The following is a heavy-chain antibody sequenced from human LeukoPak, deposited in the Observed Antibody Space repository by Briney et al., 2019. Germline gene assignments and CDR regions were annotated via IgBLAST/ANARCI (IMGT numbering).Heavy chain of an antibody. D-gene: IGHD6-19*01. CDR1: GGSISSSRYY. CDR3: ARDYGGWYTF. CDR2: IYYSGST. Sequence: SETLSLTCTVSGGSISSSRYYWGWIRQPPGKGLEWIGSIYYSGSTYYNPSLKSRVTISVDTSKNQFSLKLSSVTAADTAVYYCARDYGGWYTFWGQGTLVTVSS. V-gene: IGHV4-39*07. J-gene: IGHJ4*02.